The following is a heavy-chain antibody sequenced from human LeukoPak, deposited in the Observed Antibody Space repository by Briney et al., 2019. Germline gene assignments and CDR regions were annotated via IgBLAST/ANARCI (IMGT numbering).Heavy chain of an antibody. D-gene: IGHD6-13*01. V-gene: IGHV4-59*01. CDR1: GGSMSSYY. CDR3: ARSGYSSSWSDY. CDR2: IYYSGST. Sequence: SETLSLTCTVSGGSMSSYYWSWIRQPPGKGLEWIAYIYYSGSTNYNPSLKSRVTISVDTSKNQFSLKLSSVTAADTAVYYCARSGYSSSWSDYWGQGTLVTVSS. J-gene: IGHJ4*02.